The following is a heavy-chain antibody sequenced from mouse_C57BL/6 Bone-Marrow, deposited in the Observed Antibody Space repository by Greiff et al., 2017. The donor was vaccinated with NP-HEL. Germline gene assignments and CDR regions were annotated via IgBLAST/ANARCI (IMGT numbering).Heavy chain of an antibody. J-gene: IGHJ4*01. CDR1: GYTFTDHT. Sequence: VQLQQSDAELVKPGASVKISCKVSGYTFTDHTIHWMKQRPEQGLEWIGYIYPRDGSTKYNEKFKGKATLTADKSSSPAYMQLNSLTSEDSAVYFCARWAITTVVATGFDYAMDYWGQGTSVTVSS. CDR2: IYPRDGST. CDR3: ARWAITTVVATGFDYAMDY. V-gene: IGHV1-78*01. D-gene: IGHD1-1*01.